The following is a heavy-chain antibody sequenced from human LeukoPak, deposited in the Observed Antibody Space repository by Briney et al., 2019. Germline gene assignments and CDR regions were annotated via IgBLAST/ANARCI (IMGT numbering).Heavy chain of an antibody. CDR3: ARRYCDYPNWVDP. Sequence: GASVKPSCKASEHTFTSYAMHWVRQAPGQRLKCMGWINAGNGNTKYSQQIKRRVTITRDTSASTDYMELSSLRSEYTAVYYCARRYCDYPNWVDPWGQGTLVTVSS. CDR1: EHTFTSYA. V-gene: IGHV1-3*01. J-gene: IGHJ5*02. CDR2: INAGNGNT. D-gene: IGHD4-17*01.